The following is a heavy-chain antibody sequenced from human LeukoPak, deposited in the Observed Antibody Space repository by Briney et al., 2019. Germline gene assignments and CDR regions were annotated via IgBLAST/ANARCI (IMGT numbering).Heavy chain of an antibody. D-gene: IGHD1-7*01. Sequence: SETLSLTCIVSGGSISSNFYYWNWIRQHPGKGLEWIGNIYYSGSTYYNPSLKSRVIISVDTSKNHFSLKLSAVTAADTAVYYCASWKYNWNYLSWYYFDYWGQGTLVTVSS. J-gene: IGHJ4*02. CDR1: GGSISSNFYY. CDR3: ASWKYNWNYLSWYYFDY. CDR2: IYYSGST. V-gene: IGHV4-31*03.